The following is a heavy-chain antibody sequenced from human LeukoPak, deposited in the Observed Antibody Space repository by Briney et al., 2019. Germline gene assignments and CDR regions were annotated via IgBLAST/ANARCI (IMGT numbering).Heavy chain of an antibody. J-gene: IGHJ4*02. V-gene: IGHV3-48*01. D-gene: IGHD2-2*01. CDR3: ARGTSPDIVVVPAAPDY. Sequence: GGSLRLSCAASGFTFSSYSMNWVRQAPGKGLEWVSYISSSSSTIYYADSVKGRFTISRDNAKNSLYLQMNSLRAEDTALYYCARGTSPDIVVVPAAPDYWGQGTLVTVSS. CDR2: ISSSSSTI. CDR1: GFTFSSYS.